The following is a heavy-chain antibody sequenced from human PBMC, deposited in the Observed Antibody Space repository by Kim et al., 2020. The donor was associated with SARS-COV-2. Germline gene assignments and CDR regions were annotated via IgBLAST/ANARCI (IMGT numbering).Heavy chain of an antibody. D-gene: IGHD3-10*01. Sequence: KSRVTISVDTSKNQFSLKLSSVTAADTAVYYCARLIGVREGGIYYYYGMDVWGQGTTVTVSS. V-gene: IGHV4-59*08. CDR3: ARLIGVREGGIYYYYGMDV. J-gene: IGHJ6*02.